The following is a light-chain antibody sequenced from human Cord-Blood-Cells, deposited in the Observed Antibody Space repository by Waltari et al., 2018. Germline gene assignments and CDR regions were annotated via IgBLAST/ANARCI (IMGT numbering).Light chain of an antibody. CDR1: QSISSY. CDR2: AAS. J-gene: IGKJ1*01. V-gene: IGKV1-39*01. CDR3: QQSYRTPWT. Sequence: DIQMTQSPSSRSASLGARVTITCRASQSISSYLNWYQQKPGKAPKLLIYAASSLQSGVPSRFSGSGSGTDFTLTISSLQPEDFATYYCQQSYRTPWTFGQGTKVEIK.